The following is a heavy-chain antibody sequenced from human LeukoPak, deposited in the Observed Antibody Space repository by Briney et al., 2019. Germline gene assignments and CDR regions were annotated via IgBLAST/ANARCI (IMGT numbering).Heavy chain of an antibody. J-gene: IGHJ4*02. Sequence: GGSLRLSCTASGFSFSGYYMSWIRQAPGKGLEWISYISTRGTTIYYADSVKGRFTISRDNANNSLFLQMNSLRVEDTAFYYCATVQFLEWLPDWGQGTLVTVSP. CDR2: ISTRGTTI. V-gene: IGHV3-11*04. CDR3: ATVQFLEWLPD. CDR1: GFSFSGYY. D-gene: IGHD3-3*01.